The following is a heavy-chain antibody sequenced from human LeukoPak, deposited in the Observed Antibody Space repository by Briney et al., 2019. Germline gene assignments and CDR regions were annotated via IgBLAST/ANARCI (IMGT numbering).Heavy chain of an antibody. CDR2: IRNKANGGTT. CDR3: SRFYSSGWASGAFDI. CDR1: GFTFSDYA. J-gene: IGHJ3*02. Sequence: GGSLRLSCTPSGFTFSDYAVSWVRRAPGKGLEWIGFIRNKANGGTTEYAASVKGRFTISRDDSKTIAHLQMSSLKTEDTAVYYCSRFYSSGWASGAFDIWGQGTMVTVSS. V-gene: IGHV3-49*04. D-gene: IGHD3-22*01.